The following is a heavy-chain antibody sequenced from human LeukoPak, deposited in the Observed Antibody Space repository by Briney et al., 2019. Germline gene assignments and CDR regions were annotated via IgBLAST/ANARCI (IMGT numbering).Heavy chain of an antibody. V-gene: IGHV3-11*01. CDR3: ARVGVGTMIRAVSYWYFDL. D-gene: IGHD3-10*01. J-gene: IGHJ2*01. Sequence: GGSLRLSCAASGFIFSDYYMSWIRQAPGKGLKWVSYINIGGDIIYYADSVRGRFTISRDNAKNSLYLQMNSLRVEDTAVYYCARVGVGTMIRAVSYWYFDLWGRGTLVTVSS. CDR2: INIGGDII. CDR1: GFIFSDYY.